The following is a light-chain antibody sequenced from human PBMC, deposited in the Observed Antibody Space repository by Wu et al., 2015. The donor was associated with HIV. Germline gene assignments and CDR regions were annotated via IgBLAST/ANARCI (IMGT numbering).Light chain of an antibody. V-gene: IGKV3-20*01. CDR1: QSVSSSY. Sequence: EIVLTQSPGTLSLSPGERATLSCRASQSVSSSYLAWYQQKPGQAPRLLIYGASSRATGIPDRFSGSGSGTEFTLTISGLQSEDFAVYYCQQYNNWPPLYSFGQGTKLEIK. J-gene: IGKJ2*03. CDR2: GAS. CDR3: QQYNNWPPLYS.